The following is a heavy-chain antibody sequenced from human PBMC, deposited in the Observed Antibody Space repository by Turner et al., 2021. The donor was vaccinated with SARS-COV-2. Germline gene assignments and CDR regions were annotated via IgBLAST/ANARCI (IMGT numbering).Heavy chain of an antibody. J-gene: IGHJ4*02. CDR3: ATREYSSGHFDY. CDR2: IYYSGDT. CDR1: DGSISSNIYY. Sequence: QLQLQESGPGLVKPSETLSHTCTVFDGSISSNIYYWSWIRQSPGKGLEWIGSIYYSGDTFYNPSLKSRVTISMDTSKNQFSLRLTSVTAADTAVYYCATREYSSGHFDYWGQGTLVTVSS. D-gene: IGHD5-18*01. V-gene: IGHV4-39*01.